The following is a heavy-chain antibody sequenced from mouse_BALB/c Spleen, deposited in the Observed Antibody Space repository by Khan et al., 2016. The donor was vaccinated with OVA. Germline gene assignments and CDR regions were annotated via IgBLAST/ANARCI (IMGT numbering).Heavy chain of an antibody. CDR1: GFSLSNYG. J-gene: IGHJ3*01. Sequence: VQLQESGPGLVAPSQSLSITCTVSGFSLSNYGIHWVRQPPGKGLEWLGVIWTGGITNYNSPLISRLIISKVNSKSQVFLKMNRLQTDDTAIYYCARSYDYDVGGFAYWGQGTLVTVSA. V-gene: IGHV2-9*02. CDR3: ARSYDYDVGGFAY. D-gene: IGHD2-4*01. CDR2: IWTGGIT.